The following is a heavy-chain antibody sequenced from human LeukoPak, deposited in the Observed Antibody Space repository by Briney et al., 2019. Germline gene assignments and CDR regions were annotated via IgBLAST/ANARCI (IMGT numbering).Heavy chain of an antibody. V-gene: IGHV4-39*01. J-gene: IGHJ3*02. CDR2: IYYSGST. D-gene: IGHD5-18*01. CDR3: ARALIGYSYTHAFDI. CDR1: GGSISSSSYY. Sequence: PSETLSLTCTVSGGSISSSSYYWGWIRQPPGKGLEWIGSIYYSGSTYYNPSLKSRLTISVDTSKNQFSLKLSSVTAADTAVYYCARALIGYSYTHAFDIWGQGTMVTVSS.